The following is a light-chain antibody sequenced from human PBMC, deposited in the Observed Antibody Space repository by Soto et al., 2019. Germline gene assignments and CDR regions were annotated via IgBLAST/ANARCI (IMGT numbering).Light chain of an antibody. J-gene: IGKJ4*01. CDR2: GAS. V-gene: IGKV3-20*01. CDR3: QQYGTSLPLT. Sequence: EIVLTQSPGTLSLSPGERATLSCRASQSVSNSYLAWYQQKPGQAPRLLIYGASSRATGIPDRFSGTGSVTDFTLTISRLESEDFALYYCQQYGTSLPLTFGGGTKVEIK. CDR1: QSVSNSY.